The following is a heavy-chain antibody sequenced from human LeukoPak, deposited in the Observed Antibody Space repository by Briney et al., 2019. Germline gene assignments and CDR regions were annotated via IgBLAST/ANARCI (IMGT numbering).Heavy chain of an antibody. J-gene: IGHJ4*02. V-gene: IGHV4-38-2*01. Sequence: PSETLSLTCAVSGYSISSGYYWGWIRQPPGKGLEWIGSIYHSGSTYYNPSLKSRDTISVDTSKNQFSLKLSSVTAADTAVYYCARAYIVVVPAATGVADYWGQGTLVTVSS. CDR3: ARAYIVVVPAATGVADY. CDR2: IYHSGST. CDR1: GYSISSGYY. D-gene: IGHD2-2*01.